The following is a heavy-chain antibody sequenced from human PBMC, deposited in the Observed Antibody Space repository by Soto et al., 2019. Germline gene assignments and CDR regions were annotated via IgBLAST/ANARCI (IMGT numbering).Heavy chain of an antibody. D-gene: IGHD2-15*01. J-gene: IGHJ4*02. Sequence: PGGSLRLSCAASGFTFSSYGMHWVRQAPGKGLERVAVIWYDGSNKYYADSVKGRFTISRDNSKNTLYLQMNSLRAEDTAVYYCASDPLTELGYCSGGSCYSPDYWGQGTLVTVPS. CDR2: IWYDGSNK. CDR1: GFTFSSYG. CDR3: ASDPLTELGYCSGGSCYSPDY. V-gene: IGHV3-33*01.